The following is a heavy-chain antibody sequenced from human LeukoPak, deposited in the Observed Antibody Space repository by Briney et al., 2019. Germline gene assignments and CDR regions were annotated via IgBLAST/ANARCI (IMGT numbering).Heavy chain of an antibody. CDR3: ARGPLVRGVISNYYYYYMDG. J-gene: IGHJ6*03. V-gene: IGHV4-59*01. CDR2: IYYSGST. Sequence: PSETLPLTCTVSGGSISSYYWSWIRQPPGKGLEWIGYIYYSGSTNYNPSLKSRVTISVDTSKNQFSLKLSSVTAADTAVYYCARGPLVRGVISNYYYYYMDGWGKGTTVTVSS. CDR1: GGSISSYY. D-gene: IGHD3-10*01.